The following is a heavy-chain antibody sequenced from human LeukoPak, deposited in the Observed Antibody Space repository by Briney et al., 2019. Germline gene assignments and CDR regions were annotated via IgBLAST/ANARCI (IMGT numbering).Heavy chain of an antibody. CDR2: IYYSGST. V-gene: IGHV4-59*01. Sequence: PSETLSLTCTVSGGSISSYYWSWIRQPPGKGLEWIGYIYYSGSTNYNPSLKSRVTISVDTSKNQFSLRLSSVTAADTAVYYCARVACSGGSCYSEWFDPWGQGTLVTVSS. D-gene: IGHD2-15*01. CDR3: ARVACSGGSCYSEWFDP. CDR1: GGSISSYY. J-gene: IGHJ5*02.